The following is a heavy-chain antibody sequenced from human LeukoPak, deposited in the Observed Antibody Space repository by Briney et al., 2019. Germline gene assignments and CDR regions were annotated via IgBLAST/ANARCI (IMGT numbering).Heavy chain of an antibody. Sequence: GESLKISCKASGFTFGDYYIGWGRQMPGEGLEWVGIISPGDSATRYNPSFQGQVTFSADKSITTAYLQWSSLKASDSAIYYCARGSSLTPSVYIYWGQGTLVTVSS. J-gene: IGHJ4*02. CDR1: GFTFGDYY. D-gene: IGHD3-10*01. CDR2: ISPGDSAT. V-gene: IGHV5-51*01. CDR3: ARGSSLTPSVYIY.